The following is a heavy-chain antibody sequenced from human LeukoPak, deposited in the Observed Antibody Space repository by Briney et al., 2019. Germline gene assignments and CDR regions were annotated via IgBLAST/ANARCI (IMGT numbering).Heavy chain of an antibody. CDR3: ARDRFEDDYVWGSYPLARDNWFDP. D-gene: IGHD3-16*02. CDR1: GGSFSGYY. Sequence: SETLSLTCAVYGGSFSGYYWSWIRQPPGKGLEWIGEINHSGSTYYNPSLKSRVTISVDTSKNQFSLKLSSVTAADTAVYYCARDRFEDDYVWGSYPLARDNWFDPWGQGTLVTVSS. J-gene: IGHJ5*02. V-gene: IGHV4-34*01. CDR2: INHSGST.